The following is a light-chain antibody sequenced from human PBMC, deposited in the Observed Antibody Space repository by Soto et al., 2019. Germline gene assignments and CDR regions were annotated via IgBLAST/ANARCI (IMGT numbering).Light chain of an antibody. J-gene: IGKJ5*01. CDR3: HQRSNWPPDT. CDR1: QFLSSY. V-gene: IGKV3-11*01. CDR2: GAS. Sequence: EVVLTQSPATLSLAPGERATLSCRASQFLSSYLAWYQQKPGQPPRLLIYGASTRAPGVPARFSGSGSGTDFTLTITSLEPEDFAVYYCHQRSNWPPDTFGQGTRLEIK.